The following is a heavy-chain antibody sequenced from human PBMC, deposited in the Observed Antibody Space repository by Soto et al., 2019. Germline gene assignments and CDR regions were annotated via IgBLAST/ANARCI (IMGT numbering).Heavy chain of an antibody. V-gene: IGHV1-18*01. D-gene: IGHD3-16*01. CDR1: GYTFTSYS. CDR3: AREVNYAGYFDY. CDR2: INPYSGNT. Sequence: ASVKVSCKASGYTFTSYSITCVRQAPGEGLEWMGWINPYSGNTNYAQKLQGRVTMTTDTSTSTAYMELRSLRSDDTAVYYCAREVNYAGYFDYWGQGTLVTVSS. J-gene: IGHJ4*02.